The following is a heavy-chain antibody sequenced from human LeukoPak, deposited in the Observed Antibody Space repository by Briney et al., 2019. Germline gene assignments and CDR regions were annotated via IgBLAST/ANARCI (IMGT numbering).Heavy chain of an antibody. Sequence: ASVKVSCKASGYTFTSYAMNWVRQAPGQGLEWMGWINTNTGNPTYAQGFTGRFVFSLDTSVSTAYLQISSLKAEDTAVYYCARGGAPTVMTEPTAVYWYLDLWGRGTLVTVSS. CDR2: INTNTGNP. D-gene: IGHD3-16*01. CDR3: ARGGAPTVMTEPTAVYWYLDL. CDR1: GYTFTSYA. J-gene: IGHJ2*01. V-gene: IGHV7-4-1*02.